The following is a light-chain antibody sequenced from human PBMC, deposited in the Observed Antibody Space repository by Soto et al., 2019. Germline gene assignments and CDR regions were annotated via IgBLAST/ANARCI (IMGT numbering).Light chain of an antibody. V-gene: IGLV1-47*02. CDR1: TSNIGTFY. CDR3: SSYTSTSNYV. CDR2: LGD. J-gene: IGLJ1*01. Sequence: QSVLTQPPSASSTPGQTVTISCSESTSNIGTFYVYWYQHLPGTAPKLLIYLGDQRASGVSDRFSGSKSGNTASLTISGLHAEDAADYYCSSYTSTSNYVFGSGTKVTVL.